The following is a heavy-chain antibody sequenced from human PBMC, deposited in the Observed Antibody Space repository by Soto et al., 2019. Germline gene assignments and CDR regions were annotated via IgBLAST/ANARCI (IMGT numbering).Heavy chain of an antibody. CDR1: GGTFSSYA. Sequence: QVQLVQSGAEVKKPGSSVKVSCKASGGTFSSYAISWVRQAPGQGLEWMGGIIPLFGTANYAQKFQGRVTITAEDSTSTAYMELSSLRSEDTAVYYCAGTYGGNSGSGWAVDYWGQGTLVTVSS. J-gene: IGHJ4*02. D-gene: IGHD3-10*01. CDR2: IIPLFGTA. CDR3: AGTYGGNSGSGWAVDY. V-gene: IGHV1-69*01.